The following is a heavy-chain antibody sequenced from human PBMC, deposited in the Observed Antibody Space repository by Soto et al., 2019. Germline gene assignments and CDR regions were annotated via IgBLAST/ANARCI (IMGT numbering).Heavy chain of an antibody. Sequence: EVQLLESGGGLVQPGGSLRLSCAASGFTFSSYAMSWVRQAPGKGLEWVSAISGSGGSTYYADSVKGRFTISRDNSKNTLYLHMNSLRAEDTAVYYCAKDYYGDYVFDYWGQGTLVTVSS. CDR1: GFTFSSYA. CDR3: AKDYYGDYVFDY. D-gene: IGHD4-17*01. CDR2: ISGSGGST. J-gene: IGHJ4*02. V-gene: IGHV3-23*01.